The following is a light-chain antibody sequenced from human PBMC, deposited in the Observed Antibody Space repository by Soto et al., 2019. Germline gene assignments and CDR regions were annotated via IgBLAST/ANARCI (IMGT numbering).Light chain of an antibody. CDR1: SSDVGGYNY. J-gene: IGLJ1*01. V-gene: IGLV2-8*01. CDR3: QSYDSRLSGSV. Sequence: QSALTQPPSASGSPGQSVTISCTGTSSDVGGYNYVSWYQQHPGKAPKLMIYEVSKRPSGVPDRFSGSKSGNTASLTVSGLQVEDEADYYCQSYDSRLSGSVFGTGTKVTVL. CDR2: EVS.